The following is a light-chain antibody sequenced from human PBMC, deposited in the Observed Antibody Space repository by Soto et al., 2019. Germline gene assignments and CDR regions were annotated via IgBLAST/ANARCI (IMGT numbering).Light chain of an antibody. Sequence: EIVLTQSPGTLSLSPGERATLSCRASQSFNSIYLAWYQQKPGQAPRLLIYGASSRATGIPDRFSGSGSGTDFTLPISRLEPEDFAVYYCHQYDSWTFGQGTKVEIK. V-gene: IGKV3-20*01. CDR1: QSFNSIY. J-gene: IGKJ1*01. CDR2: GAS. CDR3: HQYDSWT.